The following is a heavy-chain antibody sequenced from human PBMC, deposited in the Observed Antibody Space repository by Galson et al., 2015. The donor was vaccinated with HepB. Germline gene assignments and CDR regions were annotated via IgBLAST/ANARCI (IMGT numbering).Heavy chain of an antibody. J-gene: IGHJ4*02. D-gene: IGHD1-1*01. CDR1: GFTFSSYE. V-gene: IGHV3-48*03. CDR3: ARDGQLERRWPIFFDY. CDR2: ISSSGSTI. Sequence: SLRLSCAASGFTFSSYEMNWVRQAPGKGLEWVSYISSSGSTIYYADSVKGRFTISRDNAKNSLYLQMNSLRAEDTAVYYCARDGQLERRWPIFFDYWGQGTLVTVSS.